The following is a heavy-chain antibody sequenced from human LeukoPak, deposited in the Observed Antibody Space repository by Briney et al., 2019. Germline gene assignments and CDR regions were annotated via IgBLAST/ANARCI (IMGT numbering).Heavy chain of an antibody. CDR2: INQDGSEE. J-gene: IGHJ4*02. CDR3: VRDGGVSGYDLLDY. D-gene: IGHD5-12*01. V-gene: IGHV3-7*01. Sequence: GWSLRLSCAASGFTFSHYWMTWFRQAPGKGLEWVAQINQDGSEEYYMDSVKARFTISRDNAKNSVFLQMNSLRAEDTAVYYCVRDGGVSGYDLLDYWGQGTLVTVSS. CDR1: GFTFSHYW.